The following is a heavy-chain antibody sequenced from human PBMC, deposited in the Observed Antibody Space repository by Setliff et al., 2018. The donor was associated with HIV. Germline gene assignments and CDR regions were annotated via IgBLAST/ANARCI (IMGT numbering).Heavy chain of an antibody. D-gene: IGHD6-19*01. CDR2: IYHSGST. J-gene: IGHJ6*02. CDR1: GYSISSGYY. CDR3: ARQFTVQWLVSTYGMDV. V-gene: IGHV4-38-2*01. Sequence: SETLSLTCAVSGYSISSGYYWGWIRQPPGKGLEWIGSIYHSGSTYYNPSLKSRVTISVDTSKNQFSLNLSSVTAADNAVYYCARQFTVQWLVSTYGMDVWGQGTTVTVSS.